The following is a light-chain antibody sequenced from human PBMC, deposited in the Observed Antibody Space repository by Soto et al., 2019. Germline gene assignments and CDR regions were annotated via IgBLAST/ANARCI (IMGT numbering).Light chain of an antibody. CDR2: DVS. J-gene: IGLJ1*01. Sequence: QSVLTQPASVSGSPGQSITISCTGTSSDVGGYNYVSWYQQHPGKAPKLMIYDVSNRPSGVSNRFSGSKSDNTASLTISGLQAEDEADYYCSSYTSSTRYVFGTGTKVTVL. CDR3: SSYTSSTRYV. CDR1: SSDVGGYNY. V-gene: IGLV2-14*01.